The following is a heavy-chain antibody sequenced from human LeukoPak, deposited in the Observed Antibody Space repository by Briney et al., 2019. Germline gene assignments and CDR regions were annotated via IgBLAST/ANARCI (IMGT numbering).Heavy chain of an antibody. CDR2: ISAYNGNT. V-gene: IGHV1-18*01. Sequence: ASVKVSCKASGYTFTSYGISWVRQAPGQGLEWMGWISAYNGNTNYAQKLQGRVTMTTDTSTSTAYMELRSLRSDDTAVYYCARVPGGDSTYYFDYWGQGTLVTVSS. D-gene: IGHD2-21*02. J-gene: IGHJ4*02. CDR3: ARVPGGDSTYYFDY. CDR1: GYTFTSYG.